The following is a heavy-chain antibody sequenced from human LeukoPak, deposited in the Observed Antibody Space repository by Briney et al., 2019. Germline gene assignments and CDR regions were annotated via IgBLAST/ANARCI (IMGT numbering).Heavy chain of an antibody. V-gene: IGHV3-23*01. CDR3: AKVGYCSNNCFRTHDY. J-gene: IGHJ4*02. CDR2: ISADAAVT. D-gene: IGHD2-2*01. CDR1: GFSFSVSV. Sequence: GGSVRLSCVASGFSFSVSVMSWVRQAPGKGLEWVSAISADAAVTYYAASVKGRFTISRDNSKSTVYLQMNSLRAEDTATYYCAKVGYCSNNCFRTHDYWGQGALVTVSS.